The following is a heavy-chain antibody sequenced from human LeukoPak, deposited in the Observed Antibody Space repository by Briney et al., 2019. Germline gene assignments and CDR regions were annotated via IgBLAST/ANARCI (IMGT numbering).Heavy chain of an antibody. CDR3: ARASLWPDAFDI. CDR1: GYTFTSYA. J-gene: IGHJ3*02. D-gene: IGHD3-16*01. Sequence: GASVTVSCTASGYTFTSYAMHWVRQAPGQRLEWMGWINAGNGNTKYSQKFQGRVTITRDTSASTAYMELSSLRSEDTAVYYCARASLWPDAFDIWGQGTMVTVSS. V-gene: IGHV1-3*01. CDR2: INAGNGNT.